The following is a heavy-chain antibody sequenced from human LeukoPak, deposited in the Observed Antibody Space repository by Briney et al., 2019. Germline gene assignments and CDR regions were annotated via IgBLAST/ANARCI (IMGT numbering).Heavy chain of an antibody. CDR2: ISGSGGST. CDR3: AKAPQYSSGWYDY. J-gene: IGHJ4*02. V-gene: IGHV3-23*01. D-gene: IGHD6-19*01. CDR1: GFTFSSYA. Sequence: GGSLRLSCAASGFTFSSYAMSWVRRAPGKGLEWVSAISGSGGSTYYADSVKGRFTISRDNSKNTLYLQMNSLRAEDTAVYYCAKAPQYSSGWYDYWGQGTLVTVSS.